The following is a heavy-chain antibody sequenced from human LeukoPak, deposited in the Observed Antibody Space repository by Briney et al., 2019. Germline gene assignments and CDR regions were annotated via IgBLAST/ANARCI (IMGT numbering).Heavy chain of an antibody. Sequence: GGSLRLSCAASGFTFSNYAMSWVRQAPGKGLDWVSVIYSGGSTYYADSVKGRFTISRDNSKNTVYLQMNSLRAEDTAVYYCARDGGQLGYSDYWGQGTLVTVSS. CDR2: IYSGGST. CDR1: GFTFSNYA. CDR3: ARDGGQLGYSDY. D-gene: IGHD6-13*01. J-gene: IGHJ4*02. V-gene: IGHV3-66*01.